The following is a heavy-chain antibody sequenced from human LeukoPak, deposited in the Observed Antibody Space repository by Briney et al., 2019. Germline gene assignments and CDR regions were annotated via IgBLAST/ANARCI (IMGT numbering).Heavy chain of an antibody. Sequence: SETLSLTCTVSGGSISSYYWNWIRQPPGKGLEWIGYIYYSGSTNYNPSLKSRVTMSVDTSKNQFSLKLSSVTAADTAVYYCARHITVYNWNYPYYFDYWGQGTLVTVSS. CDR2: IYYSGST. V-gene: IGHV4-59*08. CDR3: ARHITVYNWNYPYYFDY. D-gene: IGHD1-7*01. CDR1: GGSISSYY. J-gene: IGHJ4*02.